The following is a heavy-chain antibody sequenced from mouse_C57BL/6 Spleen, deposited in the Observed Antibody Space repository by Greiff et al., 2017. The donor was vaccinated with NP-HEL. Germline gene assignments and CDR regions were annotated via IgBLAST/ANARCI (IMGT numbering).Heavy chain of an antibody. Sequence: QVQLQQSGPELVKPGASVKISCKASGYSFTSYYIHWVKQRPGQGLEWIGWIYPGSGNTKYNEKFKGKATLTADTSSSTAYMQLSSLTSEDSAVYYCARTYYDYGAWFAYWGQGTLVTVSA. CDR2: IYPGSGNT. CDR3: ARTYYDYGAWFAY. D-gene: IGHD2-4*01. CDR1: GYSFTSYY. V-gene: IGHV1-66*01. J-gene: IGHJ3*01.